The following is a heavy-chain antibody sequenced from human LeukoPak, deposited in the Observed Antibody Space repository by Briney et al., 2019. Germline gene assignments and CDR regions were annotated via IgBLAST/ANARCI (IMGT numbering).Heavy chain of an antibody. D-gene: IGHD3-10*01. CDR3: ATGTTGGYGSGSYFLFDY. V-gene: IGHV1-24*01. Sequence: ASVKVSCKVSEYTLTELSMHWVRQAPGKGLEWMGGFDPEDGETIYAQKFQGRVTMTEDTSTDTAYMELSSLRSEDTAVYYCATGTTGGYGSGSYFLFDYWGQGTLVTVSS. J-gene: IGHJ4*02. CDR1: EYTLTELS. CDR2: FDPEDGET.